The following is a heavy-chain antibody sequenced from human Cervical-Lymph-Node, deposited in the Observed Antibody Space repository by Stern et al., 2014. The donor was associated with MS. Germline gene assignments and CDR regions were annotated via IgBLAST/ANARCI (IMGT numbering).Heavy chain of an antibody. Sequence: ESGPTLVKPTQTLTLTCTFSGFSLRTSGVAVGWLRQPPGKGLEWLALIYWDDDRRYSASLKSRLTITKDTPKNQVVLTMTNMDPVDTATYYCAHRHYSGWFDPWGQGILVTVSS. CDR2: IYWDDDR. D-gene: IGHD5-18*01. V-gene: IGHV2-5*02. CDR3: AHRHYSGWFDP. J-gene: IGHJ5*02. CDR1: GFSLRTSGVA.